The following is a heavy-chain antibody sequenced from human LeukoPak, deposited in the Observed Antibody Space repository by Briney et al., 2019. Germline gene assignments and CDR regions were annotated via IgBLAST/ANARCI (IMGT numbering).Heavy chain of an antibody. CDR3: ARDWGYCSGGSCLYYYYGMDV. CDR2: IYSGGST. D-gene: IGHD2-15*01. Sequence: PGGSLRLSCAASGFTVSSNYMSWVRQAPGKGLEWVSVIYSGGSTYYADSVKGRFTISRDNSKNTLYLQMNSLRAEDTAVCYCARDWGYCSGGSCLYYYYGMDVWGQGTTVSVS. J-gene: IGHJ6*02. CDR1: GFTVSSNY. V-gene: IGHV3-66*01.